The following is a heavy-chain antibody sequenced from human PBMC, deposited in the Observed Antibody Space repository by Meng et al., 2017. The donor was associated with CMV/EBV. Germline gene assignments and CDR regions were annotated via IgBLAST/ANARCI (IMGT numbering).Heavy chain of an antibody. J-gene: IGHJ4*02. CDR1: GFTFSSYS. CDR3: ARGPYCSSTSCTYYFDY. CDR2: ISSSSSYI. D-gene: IGHD2-2*01. V-gene: IGHV3-21*01. Sequence: GESLKISCAASGFTFSSYSMNWVRQAPGKGLEWVSSISSSSSYIYYADSAKGRFTISRDNAKNSLYLQMNSLRAEDTAVYYCARGPYCSSTSCTYYFDYWGQGTLVTVSS.